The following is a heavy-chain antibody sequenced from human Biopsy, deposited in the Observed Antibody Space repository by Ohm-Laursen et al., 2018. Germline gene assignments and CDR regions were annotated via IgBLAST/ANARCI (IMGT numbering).Heavy chain of an antibody. CDR1: GYTFTAYG. CDR3: ARDPGYDFWSGSDPFDI. CDR2: ISTYNDDT. J-gene: IGHJ3*02. D-gene: IGHD3-3*01. V-gene: IGHV1-18*04. Sequence: SVKVSCKASGYTFTAYGISWVRQAPGQGLEWMGWISTYNDDTNIAQKFQGRVSMITDTSTRTAYMELRSLRSGDTAIYFCARDPGYDFWSGSDPFDIWGQGTLVTVS.